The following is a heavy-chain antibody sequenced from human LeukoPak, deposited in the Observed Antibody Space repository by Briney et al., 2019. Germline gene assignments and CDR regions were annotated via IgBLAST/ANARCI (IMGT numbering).Heavy chain of an antibody. J-gene: IGHJ3*02. CDR3: ARADGASDI. CDR1: GGSISSGDYY. V-gene: IGHV4-30-4*08. Sequence: SQTLSLTCTVSGGSISSGDYYWSWIRQPPGKGLEWIGYIYYSGSTYYNPSLKSRVTISVDTSKNQFSLKLSPVTAADAAVYDGARADGASDIWGQGTMVTVSS. CDR2: IYYSGST.